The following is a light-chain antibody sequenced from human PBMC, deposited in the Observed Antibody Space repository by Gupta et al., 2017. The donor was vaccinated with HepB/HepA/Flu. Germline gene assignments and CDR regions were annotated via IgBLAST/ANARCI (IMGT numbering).Light chain of an antibody. CDR3: QQRNSSPYT. J-gene: IGKJ2*01. Sequence: DIQLTQSPSFLSASVGDRVTNTCRARQGISSYLDWYQQKPGKAPKLLIYAASTGKSGVPSRFSGSGYGTEFTLTISSRQPEDFANYYCQQRNSSPYTFGQGTKMEIK. CDR1: QGISSY. V-gene: IGKV1-9*01. CDR2: AAS.